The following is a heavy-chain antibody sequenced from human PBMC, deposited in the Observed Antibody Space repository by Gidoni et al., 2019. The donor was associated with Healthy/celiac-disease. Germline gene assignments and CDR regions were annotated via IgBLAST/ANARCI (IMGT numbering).Heavy chain of an antibody. CDR3: AKDRYYGSGSYWYYFDY. CDR1: GFTFDDYA. CDR2: ISWNSGSI. Sequence: EVQLVESGGGLVQPGRSLRLSCAASGFTFDDYAMHWVRQAPGKGLEWVSGISWNSGSIGYADSVKGRFTISRDNAKNSLYLQMNSLRAEDTALYYCAKDRYYGSGSYWYYFDYWGQGTLVTVSS. D-gene: IGHD3-10*01. J-gene: IGHJ4*02. V-gene: IGHV3-9*01.